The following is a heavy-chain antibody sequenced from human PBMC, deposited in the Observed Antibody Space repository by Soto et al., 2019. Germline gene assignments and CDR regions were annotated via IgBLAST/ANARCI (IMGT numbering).Heavy chain of an antibody. CDR3: ARDPPTVVTPTGAFDI. CDR2: IIPILGIA. D-gene: IGHD4-17*01. V-gene: IGHV1-69*08. CDR1: GGTFSSYT. J-gene: IGHJ3*02. Sequence: QVQLVQSGAEVKKPGSSVKVSCKASGGTFSSYTISWVRQAPGQGLEWMGRIIPILGIANYAQKFQGRVTITADKSTSTAYMELSSLRSEDTAVYYCARDPPTVVTPTGAFDIWGQGTMVTVSS.